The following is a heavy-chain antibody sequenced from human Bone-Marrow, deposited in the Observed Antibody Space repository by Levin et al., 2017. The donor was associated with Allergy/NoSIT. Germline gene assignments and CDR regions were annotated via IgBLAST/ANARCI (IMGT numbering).Heavy chain of an antibody. J-gene: IGHJ3*02. CDR3: ASGRSYRISVTENHDAFDI. D-gene: IGHD4-17*01. CDR1: GITFTYA. Sequence: GGSLRLSCVASGITFTYAMHWVRQAPGKGLEWVAVISYEGNDKYYADSVMGRFTISRDNSKKTLYVQMNSLRAEDTAVYYCASGRSYRISVTENHDAFDIWGQGTMVTVSS. CDR2: ISYEGNDK. V-gene: IGHV3-30*04.